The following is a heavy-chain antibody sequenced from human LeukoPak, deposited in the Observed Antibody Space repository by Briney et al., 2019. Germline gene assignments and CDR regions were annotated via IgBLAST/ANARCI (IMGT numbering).Heavy chain of an antibody. CDR3: ARRYYDFWSGYWGPDFDY. CDR1: GGSFSGYY. J-gene: IGHJ4*02. V-gene: IGHV4-34*01. CDR2: INHSGST. D-gene: IGHD3-3*01. Sequence: SETLSLTCAVYGGSFSGYYWSWLRQPPGKGPEWIGEINHSGSTNYNPSLKSRVTISVDTSKNQFSLKLSSVTAADTAVYYCARRYYDFWSGYWGPDFDYWGQGTLVTVSS.